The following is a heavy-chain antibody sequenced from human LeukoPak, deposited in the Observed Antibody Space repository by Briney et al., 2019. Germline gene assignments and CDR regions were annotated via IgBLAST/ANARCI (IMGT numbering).Heavy chain of an antibody. D-gene: IGHD6-13*01. CDR1: GGSIGSYY. V-gene: IGHV4-59*01. CDR2: IYYSGST. CDR3: AREGVAAAGKLDY. Sequence: SETLSLTCTVPGGSIGSYYWSWIRQPPGKGLEWIGYIYYSGSTNYTPSLKSRVTISLATSKNQFSMNLISVTAADTAVYYCAREGVAAAGKLDYWGQGTLVTVSS. J-gene: IGHJ4*02.